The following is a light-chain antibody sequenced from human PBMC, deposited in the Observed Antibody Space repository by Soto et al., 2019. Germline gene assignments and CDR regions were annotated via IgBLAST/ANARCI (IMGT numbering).Light chain of an antibody. Sequence: QSVLTQPASVSGSPGQSITIYCTGTSSDVGGYNYVSWYQQHPGKAPKLMIYDVSNRPSGVSNRFSGSKSGNTVSLTISGHQAEDEADYYCSSYTSSSTLVFGGGTKLTVL. CDR3: SSYTSSSTLV. CDR2: DVS. V-gene: IGLV2-14*01. CDR1: SSDVGGYNY. J-gene: IGLJ2*01.